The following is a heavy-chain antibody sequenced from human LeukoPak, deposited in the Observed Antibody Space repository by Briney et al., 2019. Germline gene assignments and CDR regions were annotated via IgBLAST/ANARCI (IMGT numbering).Heavy chain of an antibody. Sequence: GGSLRLSCGASGFTFSSYAMSWVRQAPGKGLEWVSAISGSGGSTYYADSVKGRFTISRDNSKNTLYLQMNSLRAEDTAVYYCARWTKPRGFDYWGQGTLVTVSS. CDR3: ARWTKPRGFDY. V-gene: IGHV3-23*01. J-gene: IGHJ4*02. CDR1: GFTFSSYA. D-gene: IGHD4-23*01. CDR2: ISGSGGST.